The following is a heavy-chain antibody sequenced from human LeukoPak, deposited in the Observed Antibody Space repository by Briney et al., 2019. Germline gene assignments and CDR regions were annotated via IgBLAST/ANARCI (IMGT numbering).Heavy chain of an antibody. CDR1: GGTFSSYA. J-gene: IGHJ5*02. V-gene: IGHV1-69*04. Sequence: GASVKVSCKASGGTFSSYAISWVRQAPGQGLEWMGRIIPILGIANYAQKFQGRVTITADKSTSTAYMELSSLRSEDTAVYYCARDLDSSSWWNWFDPWGQGTLVTVSS. CDR3: ARDLDSSSWWNWFDP. CDR2: IIPILGIA. D-gene: IGHD6-13*01.